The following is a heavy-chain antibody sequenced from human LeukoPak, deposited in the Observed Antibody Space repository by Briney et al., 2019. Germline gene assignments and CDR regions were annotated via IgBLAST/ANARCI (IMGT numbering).Heavy chain of an antibody. CDR2: MNPNSGNT. CDR1: GYTFTSYD. CDR3: ARGYDSSGYYFHY. J-gene: IGHJ4*02. V-gene: IGHV1-8*01. Sequence: ASVKVSCKASGYTFTSYDINWVRQATGRGLEWMGWMNPNSGNTGYAQKFQGRVTMTRNTSISTAYMELSSLRSEDTAVYYCARGYDSSGYYFHYWGQGTLVTVSS. D-gene: IGHD3-22*01.